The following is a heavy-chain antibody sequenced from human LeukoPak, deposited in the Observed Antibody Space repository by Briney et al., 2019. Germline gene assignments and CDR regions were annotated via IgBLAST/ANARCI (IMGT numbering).Heavy chain of an antibody. CDR1: GYTFTSYG. CDR2: IIPIFGTA. D-gene: IGHD5-12*01. Sequence: GASVKVSCKASGYTFTSYGISWVRQAPGQGLEWMGGIIPIFGTANYAQKFQGRVTITADESTSTAYMELSSLRSEDTAVYYCARAPVDNGGMDVWGQGTTVTVSS. J-gene: IGHJ6*02. V-gene: IGHV1-69*13. CDR3: ARAPVDNGGMDV.